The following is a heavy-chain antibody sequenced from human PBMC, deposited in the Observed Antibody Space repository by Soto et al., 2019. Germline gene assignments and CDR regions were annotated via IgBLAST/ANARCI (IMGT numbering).Heavy chain of an antibody. CDR2: IWYDGSNK. D-gene: IGHD1-1*01. Sequence: GGSLRLSCAASGFTFSSYGMHWVRQAPGKGLEWVAVIWYDGSNKYYADSVKGRFTISRDNSKNTLYLQMNSLRAEDTAVYYCARDGMPPSDAFDIWGQGTMVTVSS. V-gene: IGHV3-33*08. CDR1: GFTFSSYG. J-gene: IGHJ3*02. CDR3: ARDGMPPSDAFDI.